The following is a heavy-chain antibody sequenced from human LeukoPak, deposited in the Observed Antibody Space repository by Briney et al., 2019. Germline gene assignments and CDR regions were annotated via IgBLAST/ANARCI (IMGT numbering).Heavy chain of an antibody. V-gene: IGHV3-21*01. D-gene: IGHD6-13*01. CDR2: ISSRSSYI. CDR3: AGTTYSSSWTFDY. J-gene: IGHJ4*02. CDR1: GFTFSSYS. Sequence: GGSLRLSCAASGFTFSSYSMNWVRQAPGKGLEWVSSISSRSSYIYYADSVKGRFTISRDNAKNSLYLQMNSLRAEDTAVYYCAGTTYSSSWTFDYWGQGTLVTVSS.